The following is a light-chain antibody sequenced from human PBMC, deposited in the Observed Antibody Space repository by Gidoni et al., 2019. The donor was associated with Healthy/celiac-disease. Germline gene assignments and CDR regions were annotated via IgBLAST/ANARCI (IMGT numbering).Light chain of an antibody. V-gene: IGKV1-5*03. CDR3: RQYNSYPLT. CDR1: QRISSR. CDR2: KAS. Sequence: DIQMTQSPSTLSASVGDRVTITCRASQRISSRLAWYQQKTGKAPKLLIYKASSLESGVPSRFSGSGSGTEFTLTISSLQPDDFATYYCRQYNSYPLTFGGGTKVEIK. J-gene: IGKJ4*01.